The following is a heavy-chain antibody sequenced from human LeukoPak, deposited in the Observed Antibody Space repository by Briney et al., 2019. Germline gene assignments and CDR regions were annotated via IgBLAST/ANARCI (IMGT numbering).Heavy chain of an antibody. D-gene: IGHD2-2*02. Sequence: PGGSLRLSCAASGFTFSSYAMSWVRQAPGKGLEWVSAISGSGGSTYYADSVKGRFTISRDNSKNTLYLQMNSLRAEDTAVYYCAKDEIGYCSSTSCYTPHSWYNWFDPWGQGTLVTVSS. V-gene: IGHV3-23*01. CDR1: GFTFSSYA. CDR2: ISGSGGST. CDR3: AKDEIGYCSSTSCYTPHSWYNWFDP. J-gene: IGHJ5*02.